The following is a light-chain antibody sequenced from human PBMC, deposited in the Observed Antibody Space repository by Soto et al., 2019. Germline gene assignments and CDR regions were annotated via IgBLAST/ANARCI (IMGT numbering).Light chain of an antibody. CDR3: QQYGTSPRT. Sequence: EIVMTQSPATLSVSPGETTILSCRASQSVSSSYLAWYQQKPGQAPRLLIYGASSRATGIPDRFSGRGSGTDFTLTISRLEPEDFAVYFCQQYGTSPRTFGQGTKVDIK. CDR1: QSVSSSY. CDR2: GAS. V-gene: IGKV3-20*01. J-gene: IGKJ1*01.